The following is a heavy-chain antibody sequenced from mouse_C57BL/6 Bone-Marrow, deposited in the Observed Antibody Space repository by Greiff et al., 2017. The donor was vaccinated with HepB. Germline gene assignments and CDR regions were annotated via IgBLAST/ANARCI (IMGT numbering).Heavy chain of an antibody. CDR3: ARALNWDWYFDV. D-gene: IGHD4-1*01. CDR2: ISYSGST. Sequence: EVQLVESGPGMVKPSQSLSLTCTVTGYSITSGYDWHWIRHFPGNKLEWMGYISYSGSTNYNPSLKSRISITHDTSKNHFFLKLNSVTTEDTATYYCARALNWDWYFDVWGTGTTVTVSS. V-gene: IGHV3-1*01. CDR1: GYSITSGYD. J-gene: IGHJ1*03.